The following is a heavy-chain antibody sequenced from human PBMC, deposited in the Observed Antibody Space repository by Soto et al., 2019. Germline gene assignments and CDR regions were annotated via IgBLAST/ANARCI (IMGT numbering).Heavy chain of an antibody. CDR3: ARRGSGSYYDY. Sequence: EVQLRESGGGLVQPGGSLRLSCAASGFTFSSYAMRWVRQAPGKGLEWVSAISGSGGSMYYADPVKGRFTISRDNSKHTLYLQMNSLRAEDTAVYYCARRGSGSYYDYWGQGTLVTVSS. D-gene: IGHD1-26*01. V-gene: IGHV3-23*01. CDR2: ISGSGGSM. CDR1: GFTFSSYA. J-gene: IGHJ4*02.